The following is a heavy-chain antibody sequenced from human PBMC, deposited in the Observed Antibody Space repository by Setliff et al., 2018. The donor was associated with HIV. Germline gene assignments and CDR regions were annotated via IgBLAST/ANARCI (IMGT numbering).Heavy chain of an antibody. J-gene: IGHJ4*02. V-gene: IGHV3-74*01. CDR3: AREGESASYYFDD. CDR2: INSDGSNA. Sequence: GALRLSCAASGFTFSRYWMHWVRQVPGKGLAWVSRINSDGSNAIYADAVEGRFTISRDNAKNTVYLQMNSLRVDDTAVYYCAREGESASYYFDDWGQGTPVTVSS. D-gene: IGHD3-10*01. CDR1: GFTFSRYW.